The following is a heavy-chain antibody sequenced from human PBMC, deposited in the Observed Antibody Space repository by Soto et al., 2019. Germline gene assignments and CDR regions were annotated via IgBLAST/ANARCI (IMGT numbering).Heavy chain of an antibody. CDR2: IWYDGSNK. CDR3: ASLSSGSGD. V-gene: IGHV3-33*01. D-gene: IGHD3-10*01. J-gene: IGHJ4*02. Sequence: QVQLVESGGGVVQPGRSLRLSCAASGFTFSSYGMHWVRQAPGKGLEWVAVIWYDGSNKYYADSVKGRFTISRDNSKNTLYLQMNSRRAEDTAVYYCASLSSGSGDRGQGTLVTVSS. CDR1: GFTFSSYG.